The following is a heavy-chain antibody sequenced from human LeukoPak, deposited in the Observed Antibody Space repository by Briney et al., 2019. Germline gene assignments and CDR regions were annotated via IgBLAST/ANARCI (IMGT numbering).Heavy chain of an antibody. J-gene: IGHJ4*02. CDR2: MNPNSGNT. CDR3: ARTYSSGWVSYFDY. D-gene: IGHD6-19*01. V-gene: IGHV1-8*01. Sequence: ASVKVSCKASGYTFTSYDINWVRQATGQGLEWMGWMNPNSGNTGYAQKFQGRVTMTRNTSISTAYMELSSLRSEDAAVYYCARTYSSGWVSYFDYWGQGTLVTVSP. CDR1: GYTFTSYD.